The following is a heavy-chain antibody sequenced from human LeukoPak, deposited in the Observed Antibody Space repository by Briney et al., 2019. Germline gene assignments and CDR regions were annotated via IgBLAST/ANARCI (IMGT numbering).Heavy chain of an antibody. J-gene: IGHJ4*02. CDR3: ARVGVAAVPYFDY. Sequence: GGSLRPSCAASGFTFSSYWMSWVRQAPGKGLEWVANIKQDGSEKYYVDSVKGRFTISRDNAKNSLYLQMNSLRAEDTAVYYCARVGVAAVPYFDYWGQGTLVTVSS. CDR1: GFTFSSYW. CDR2: IKQDGSEK. V-gene: IGHV3-7*01. D-gene: IGHD2-15*01.